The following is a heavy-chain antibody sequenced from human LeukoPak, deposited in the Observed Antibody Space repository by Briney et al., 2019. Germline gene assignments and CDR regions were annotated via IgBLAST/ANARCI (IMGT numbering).Heavy chain of an antibody. CDR3: ARDFSEYCTNGVCYGTPLSDY. J-gene: IGHJ4*02. D-gene: IGHD2-8*01. Sequence: ASVKVSCKASGYTFTGYYMLWVRQAPGQGLEWMGWINPNSGGTNYAQKFQGRVTMTRDTSISTAYMELSRLRSDDTAVYYCARDFSEYCTNGVCYGTPLSDYWGQGTLVTVSS. CDR1: GYTFTGYY. V-gene: IGHV1-2*02. CDR2: INPNSGGT.